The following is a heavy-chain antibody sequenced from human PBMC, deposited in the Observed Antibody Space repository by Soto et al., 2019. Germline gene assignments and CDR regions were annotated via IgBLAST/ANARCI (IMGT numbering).Heavy chain of an antibody. CDR2: IYHIGGP. CDR3: VRDRALDSSGHWFDS. V-gene: IGHV4-31*03. D-gene: IGHD6-19*01. J-gene: IGHJ5*01. CDR1: GRPVSSGGYY. Sequence: PSETLSLTCTVSGRPVSSGGYYWTWIRQFPGKGLEWIGYIYHIGGPFYNPSLKSRLSMSLDASKNQFSLNLTSVTAADTAIYYCVRDRALDSSGHWFDSWGQGTLVTVSS.